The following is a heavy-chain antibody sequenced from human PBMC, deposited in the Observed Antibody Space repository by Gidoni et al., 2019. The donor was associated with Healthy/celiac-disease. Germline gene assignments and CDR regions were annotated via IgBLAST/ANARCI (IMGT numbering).Heavy chain of an antibody. J-gene: IGHJ4*02. D-gene: IGHD2-2*01. Sequence: QVQLVESGGGVVQPGWSLRLSCAASGFTFSSYGMHGVRQAPGKGLEWVAVIWYDGSNKYYADSVKGRFTISRDNSKNTLYLQMNSLRAEDTAVYYCARGAPYCSSTSCQYYFDYWGQGTLVTVSS. CDR2: IWYDGSNK. V-gene: IGHV3-33*01. CDR1: GFTFSSYG. CDR3: ARGAPYCSSTSCQYYFDY.